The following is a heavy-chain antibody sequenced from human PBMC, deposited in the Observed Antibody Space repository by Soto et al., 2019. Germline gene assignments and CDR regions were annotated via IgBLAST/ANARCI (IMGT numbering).Heavy chain of an antibody. V-gene: IGHV3-23*01. CDR1: GFTFSSYA. J-gene: IGHJ4*02. CDR2: ISGSGGST. Sequence: GGSLRLSCAASGFTFSSYAMSWVRQAPGKGLEWVSAISGSGGSTYYADSVKGRFTISRDNSKNTLYLQMNSLRDEDTAVYYCAKDRGKEKGITIFGVVIIGFFDYWGQGTLVTVSS. CDR3: AKDRGKEKGITIFGVVIIGFFDY. D-gene: IGHD3-3*01.